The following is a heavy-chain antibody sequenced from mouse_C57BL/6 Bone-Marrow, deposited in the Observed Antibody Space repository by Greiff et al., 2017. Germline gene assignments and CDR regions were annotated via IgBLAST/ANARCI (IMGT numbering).Heavy chain of an antibody. CDR1: GYTFTSYG. V-gene: IGHV1-81*01. D-gene: IGHD1-1*01. J-gene: IGHJ3*01. Sequence: VKLQESGAELARPGASVKLSCKASGYTFTSYGISWVKQRTGQGLEWIGEIYPRSGNTYYNEKFKGKATLTADKSSSTAYMELRSLTSEDSAVYFCARYYALAYWGQGTLVAVSA. CDR3: ARYYALAY. CDR2: IYPRSGNT.